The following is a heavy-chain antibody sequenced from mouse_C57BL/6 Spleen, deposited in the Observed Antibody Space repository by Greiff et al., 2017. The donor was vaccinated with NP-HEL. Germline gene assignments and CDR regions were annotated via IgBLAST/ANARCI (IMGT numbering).Heavy chain of an antibody. J-gene: IGHJ4*01. CDR2: ISNGGGST. Sequence: EVMLVESGGGLVQPGGSLKLSCAASGFTFSDYYMYWVRQTPEKRLEWVAYISNGGGSTYYPDTVKGRFTISRDNAKNTLYLQMSRLKSEDTAMYYCARQASYYYGSSYDAMDYWGQGTSVTVSS. D-gene: IGHD1-1*01. V-gene: IGHV5-12*01. CDR3: ARQASYYYGSSYDAMDY. CDR1: GFTFSDYY.